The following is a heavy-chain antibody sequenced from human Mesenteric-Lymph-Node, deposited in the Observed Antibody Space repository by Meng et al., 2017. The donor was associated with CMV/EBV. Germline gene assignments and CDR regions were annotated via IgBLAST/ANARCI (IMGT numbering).Heavy chain of an antibody. CDR3: ARHPPRYDFWSGYYRSGMDV. D-gene: IGHD3-3*01. CDR2: IYYSGST. CDR1: GGSISSYY. J-gene: IGHJ6*02. V-gene: IGHV4-59*01. Sequence: SETLSLTCTVSGGSISSYYWSWIRQLPGKGLEWIGYIYYSGSTNYNPSLKSRVTISVDTSKNQFSLKLSSVTAADTAVYYCARHPPRYDFWSGYYRSGMDVWGQGTTVTVSS.